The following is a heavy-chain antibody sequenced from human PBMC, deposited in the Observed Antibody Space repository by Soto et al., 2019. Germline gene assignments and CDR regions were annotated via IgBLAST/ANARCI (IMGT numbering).Heavy chain of an antibody. Sequence: GGSLRLSCAASGFTFSSYGMHWVRQAPGKGLEWVAVISYDGSNKYYADSVKGRFTISRDNSKNTLYLQMNSLRAEDTAVYYCEKDFGSSRWYGGSFDYWGQGTLVTVSS. CDR2: ISYDGSNK. D-gene: IGHD6-13*01. CDR3: EKDFGSSRWYGGSFDY. V-gene: IGHV3-30*18. CDR1: GFTFSSYG. J-gene: IGHJ4*02.